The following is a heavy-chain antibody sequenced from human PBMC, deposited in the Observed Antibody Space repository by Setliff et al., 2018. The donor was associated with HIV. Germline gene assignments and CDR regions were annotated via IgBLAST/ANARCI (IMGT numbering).Heavy chain of an antibody. CDR1: GYSFSSYG. D-gene: IGHD2-2*01. Sequence: GASVKVSCKASGYSFSSYGIGWVRLAPGQGLEWMGWMSTDNGNTKYSQKFQGRVTITRDTSASTAYMELSSLRSEDTAVYYCARAAGVPAVHTPFRYYYYMDVWGKGTTVTVSS. CDR2: MSTDNGNT. V-gene: IGHV1-18*01. J-gene: IGHJ6*03. CDR3: ARAAGVPAVHTPFRYYYYMDV.